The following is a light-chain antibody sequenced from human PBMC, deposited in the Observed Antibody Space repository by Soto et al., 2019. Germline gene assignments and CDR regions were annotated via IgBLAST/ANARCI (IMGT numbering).Light chain of an antibody. J-gene: IGKJ2*01. CDR2: DAS. Sequence: EIVLTQSPATLSLSPGERDTLSCRASQSVSSYLAWYQQKPGQAPRLLIYDASNRATGIPARFSGSGSGIAFTLTISSLQPEDFAVYYIQQRSNWQYTLGQGTKLEIK. V-gene: IGKV3-11*01. CDR3: QQRSNWQYT. CDR1: QSVSSY.